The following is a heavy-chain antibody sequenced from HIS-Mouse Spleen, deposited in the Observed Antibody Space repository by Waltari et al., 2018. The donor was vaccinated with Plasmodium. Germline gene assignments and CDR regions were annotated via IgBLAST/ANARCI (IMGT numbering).Heavy chain of an antibody. CDR2: SNPNRGGT. D-gene: IGHD6-13*01. Sequence: QVQLVQSGAEVKKPGASVKVSCKASGYTFTGYYMHWVRQAPGQGLEWMGRSNPNRGGTNYAQKLQGRVTRTRDTSISTAYMELSRLRSDDTAVDYCARVLGYKAAAGTFVEYFQHWGQGTLVTVSS. V-gene: IGHV1-2*02. CDR3: ARVLGYKAAAGTFVEYFQH. J-gene: IGHJ1*01. CDR1: GYTFTGYY.